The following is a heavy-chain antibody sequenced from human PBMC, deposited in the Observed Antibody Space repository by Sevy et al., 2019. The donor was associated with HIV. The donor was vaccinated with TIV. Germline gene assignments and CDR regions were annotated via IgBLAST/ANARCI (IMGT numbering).Heavy chain of an antibody. V-gene: IGHV4-30-2*01. CDR3: ARSPPVVVVPGAPSWFDP. CDR2: INESGII. J-gene: IGHJ5*02. Sequence: SETLSLTCTVSGGSISSGAYSWNWIRQPPGKGLEWIGEINESGIIYYNPSLKSRVTISVDTSKKQFSLKLNSVTAADTAVYFCARSPPVVVVPGAPSWFDPWGQGTLVTVSS. CDR1: GGSISSGAYS. D-gene: IGHD2-2*01.